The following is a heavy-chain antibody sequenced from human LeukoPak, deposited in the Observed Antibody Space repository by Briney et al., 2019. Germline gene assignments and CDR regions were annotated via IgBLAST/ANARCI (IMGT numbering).Heavy chain of an antibody. V-gene: IGHV1-18*01. CDR3: ARVGAPDYGGNLISWFDL. J-gene: IGHJ5*02. CDR1: GYTFTSYG. Sequence: ASVTVSCKASGYTFTSYGISWVRQAPGQGLEWMGWISAYNGNTNYAQKLQGRVTMTTDTSTRTAYMELRSLRSDDTAVYYCARVGAPDYGGNLISWFDLWGQGTLVTVSS. D-gene: IGHD4-23*01. CDR2: ISAYNGNT.